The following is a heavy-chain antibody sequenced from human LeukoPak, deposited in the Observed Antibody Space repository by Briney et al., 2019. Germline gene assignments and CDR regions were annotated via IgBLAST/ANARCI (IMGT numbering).Heavy chain of an antibody. CDR2: ISYDGSNK. V-gene: IGHV3-30*04. Sequence: GGSLRLSCAASGFTFSSDAMHWVRQAPGKGLECVAVISYDGSNKYYADSVKGRFTISRDNSKNTLYLQMNSLRAEDTAVYYCAREHYYDSSGSDAFDIWGQGTMVTVSS. D-gene: IGHD3-22*01. CDR1: GFTFSSDA. J-gene: IGHJ3*02. CDR3: AREHYYDSSGSDAFDI.